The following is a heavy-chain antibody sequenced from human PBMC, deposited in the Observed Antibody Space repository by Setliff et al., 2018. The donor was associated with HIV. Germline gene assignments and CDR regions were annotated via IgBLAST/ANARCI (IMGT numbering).Heavy chain of an antibody. V-gene: IGHV1-46*01. Sequence: RASVKVSCKTSGYIFTSQHLHWVRQAPGQGLEWMGFINPNEIMAHYAQKFQDRVALTRDTSTGTVYMELRSLRSEDTAVYYCARDRGGSWTFDHWGQGTLVTAPQ. D-gene: IGHD2-15*01. CDR2: INPNEIMA. CDR1: GYIFTSQH. J-gene: IGHJ4*02. CDR3: ARDRGGSWTFDH.